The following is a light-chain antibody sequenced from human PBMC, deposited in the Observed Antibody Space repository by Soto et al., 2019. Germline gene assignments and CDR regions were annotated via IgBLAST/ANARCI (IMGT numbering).Light chain of an antibody. J-gene: IGLJ2*01. CDR1: SSNIGNNY. Sequence: QSVLTQPPSVSVAPGQKVTISCSGSSSNIGNNYVSWYQQLPGTAPKLLIYENNKRPSGIPDRFSGSKSGTSATLGITGLQTGDEADYYCGTWDSSLRGGVFGGGTKLTVL. V-gene: IGLV1-51*02. CDR2: ENN. CDR3: GTWDSSLRGGV.